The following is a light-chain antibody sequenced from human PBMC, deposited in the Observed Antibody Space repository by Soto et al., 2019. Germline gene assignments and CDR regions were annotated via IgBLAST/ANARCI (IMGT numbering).Light chain of an antibody. CDR2: AAS. CDR1: QGVTNY. CDR3: QQYNSYPYT. V-gene: IGKV1-16*02. Sequence: DIQMTQSPSSLSASVGDRVTITCRANQGVTNYLVWFQQKPGKAPKSLIYAASNLQSGVPSKFSGSGSGTEFTLTISSLQPEDFATYYCQQYNSYPYTFGQGTKLEI. J-gene: IGKJ2*01.